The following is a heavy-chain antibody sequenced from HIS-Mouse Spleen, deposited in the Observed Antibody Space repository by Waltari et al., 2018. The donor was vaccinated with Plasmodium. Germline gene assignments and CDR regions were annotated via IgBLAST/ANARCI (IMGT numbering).Heavy chain of an antibody. V-gene: IGHV4-31*03. D-gene: IGHD1-26*01. CDR3: ASLSVGGGAFDI. J-gene: IGHJ3*02. Sequence: QVQLQESGPGLVKPSQTLSLTCTFSGGSFSSGGSYWTWIRQHPGKGLEWIGYIYYSGSTYYNPSLKSRVTISVDTSKNQFSLKLSSVTAADTAVYYCASLSVGGGAFDIWGQGTMVTVSS. CDR1: GGSFSSGGSY. CDR2: IYYSGST.